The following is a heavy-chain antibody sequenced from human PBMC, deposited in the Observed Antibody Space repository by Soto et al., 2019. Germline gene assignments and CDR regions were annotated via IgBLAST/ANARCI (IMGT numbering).Heavy chain of an antibody. CDR1: VVSISSGGYY. J-gene: IGHJ5*02. CDR3: ARRSYYGSGRPFQS. V-gene: IGHV4-31*03. Sequence: SETLSLTCTVSVVSISSGGYYCSWIRQHPGKGLEWIGYIYYSGSTYYNPSLKSRVTISVDTSKNQFSLKLSSVTAADTAVYYCARRSYYGSGRPFQSWGQGTLGNVSS. CDR2: IYYSGST. D-gene: IGHD3-10*01.